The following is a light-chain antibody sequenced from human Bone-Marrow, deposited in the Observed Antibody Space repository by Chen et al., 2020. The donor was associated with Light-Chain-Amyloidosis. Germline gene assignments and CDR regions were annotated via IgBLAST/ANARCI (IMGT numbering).Light chain of an antibody. CDR3: SSYTSTNTLV. CDR2: EVT. Sequence: SALTPPASVSGSPGQSITISCTGTSSDVGGDNHVSWYQQHPDKAPKLMIYEVTNRPSWVPDRFSGSKSDNTASLTISGLQTEDEADYFCSSYTSTNTLVFGSGTRVTVL. CDR1: SSDVGGDNH. J-gene: IGLJ1*01. V-gene: IGLV2-14*01.